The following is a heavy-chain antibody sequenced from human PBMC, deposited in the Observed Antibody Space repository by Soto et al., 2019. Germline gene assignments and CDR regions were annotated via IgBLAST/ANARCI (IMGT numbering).Heavy chain of an antibody. CDR3: ATDNRAGGAFDI. CDR1: GFTFSSYA. V-gene: IGHV3-23*01. Sequence: EVQLLESGGGLVQPGGSLRLSCAASGFTFSSYAMSWVRQAPGTGLEWVSAISGSGGSTYYADSVKGRFTISRDNSKNTLYLQMNSLRAEDTAVYYCATDNRAGGAFDIWGQGTMVTVSS. D-gene: IGHD3-10*01. CDR2: ISGSGGST. J-gene: IGHJ3*02.